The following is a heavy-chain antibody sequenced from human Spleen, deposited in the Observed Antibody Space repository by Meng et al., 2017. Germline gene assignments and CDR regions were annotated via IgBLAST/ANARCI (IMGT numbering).Heavy chain of an antibody. D-gene: IGHD5-12*01. CDR3: ARDSGYQGSGIYYYGMDV. Sequence: GSLRLSCAVYGGSFSGYYWSWIRQPPGKGLEWIGEINHSGSTNYNPSLKSRVTISVDTSKNQFSLKLSSVTAADTAVYYCARDSGYQGSGIYYYGMDVWGQGTTVTVSS. V-gene: IGHV4-34*01. CDR2: INHSGST. CDR1: GGSFSGYY. J-gene: IGHJ6*02.